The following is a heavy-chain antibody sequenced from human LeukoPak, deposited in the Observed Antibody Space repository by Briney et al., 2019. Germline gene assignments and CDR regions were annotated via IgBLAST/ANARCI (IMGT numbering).Heavy chain of an antibody. J-gene: IGHJ4*02. CDR3: AKDTYDNIDGLEMGY. CDR2: ISWNSGSI. CDR1: GFTFDDHA. V-gene: IGHV3-9*01. D-gene: IGHD2/OR15-2a*01. Sequence: GGSLRLSCAASGFTFDDHAMHWVRQAPGKGLEWVSGISWNSGSIGYADSVKGRFTISRDNAKNSLYLQMNSLRAEDTALYYCAKDTYDNIDGLEMGYWGQGTLVTVSS.